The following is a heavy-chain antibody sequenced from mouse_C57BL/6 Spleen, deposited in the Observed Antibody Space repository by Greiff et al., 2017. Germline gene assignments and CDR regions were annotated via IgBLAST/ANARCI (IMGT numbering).Heavy chain of an antibody. J-gene: IGHJ1*03. CDR1: GYTFTDHT. CDR2: IYPGDGST. D-gene: IGHD1-1*01. CDR3: ATYYYGSSYVGLYWYFDV. Sequence: VQLQQSDAELVKPGASVKISCKVSGYTFTDHTIHWMKQRPEQGLEWIGYIYPGDGSTKYNEKFKGKATLTADKSSSTAYMQLNSLTSEDSAVYFCATYYYGSSYVGLYWYFDVWGTGTTVTVSS. V-gene: IGHV1-78*01.